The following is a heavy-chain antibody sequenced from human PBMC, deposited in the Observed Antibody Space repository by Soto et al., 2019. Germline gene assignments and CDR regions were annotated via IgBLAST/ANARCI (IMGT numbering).Heavy chain of an antibody. V-gene: IGHV4-31*03. CDR3: ARTADGYNYLNY. CDR2: IYYSGST. Sequence: TSETLSLTCTVSGDSISSGGYYWSWIRQHPGKGLEWIGYIYYSGSTYYNPSLESRVIISVDTSKNQFSLRLNSVTAADTAVYYCARTADGYNYLNYWGQGTLVTVSS. D-gene: IGHD5-12*01. J-gene: IGHJ4*02. CDR1: GDSISSGGYY.